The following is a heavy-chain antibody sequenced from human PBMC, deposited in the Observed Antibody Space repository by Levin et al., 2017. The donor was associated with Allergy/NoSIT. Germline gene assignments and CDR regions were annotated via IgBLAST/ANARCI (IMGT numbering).Heavy chain of an antibody. V-gene: IGHV3-11*05. CDR3: ARGRVPNDS. CDR2: ISRGNSYT. CDR1: GFIVSDSY. J-gene: IGHJ4*02. Sequence: GESLKISCAASGFIVSDSYMSWIRQAPGKGLEWVSYISRGNSYTNYLDSVKGRFTISRDNAKNSLYLQMNSLRAEDTAIYYGARGRVPNDSWGQGTLVTVSS. D-gene: IGHD3-10*01.